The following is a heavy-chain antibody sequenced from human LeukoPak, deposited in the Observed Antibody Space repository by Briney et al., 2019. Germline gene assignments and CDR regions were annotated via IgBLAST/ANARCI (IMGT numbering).Heavy chain of an antibody. CDR2: ISAYNGNT. J-gene: IGHJ6*03. CDR3: ARGAPFQSSFPHYYYYMDV. V-gene: IGHV1-18*04. D-gene: IGHD6-13*01. Sequence: ASVKVSCKASGYTFTSYYMHWVRQAPGQGLEWMGWISAYNGNTNYAQKLQGRVTMTTDTSTSTAYMELRSLRSDDTAVYYCARGAPFQSSFPHYYYYMDVWGKGTTVTVSS. CDR1: GYTFTSYY.